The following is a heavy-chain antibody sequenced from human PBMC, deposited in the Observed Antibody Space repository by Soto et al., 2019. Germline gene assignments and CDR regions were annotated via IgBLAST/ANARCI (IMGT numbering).Heavy chain of an antibody. CDR3: VRDVGFAFDH. CDR1: GDSVSSNSAA. Sequence: PSQTLSLTCGISGDSVSSNSAAWNWIRQSPSRGLEWLGRTYYRSKWYNDYAVSVKGRITINPDTSTNKFSLHLRSVTPEDAAVYYWVRDVGFAFDHSGQAALVTGSS. J-gene: IGHJ4*02. V-gene: IGHV6-1*01. D-gene: IGHD3-10*01. CDR2: TYYRSKWYN.